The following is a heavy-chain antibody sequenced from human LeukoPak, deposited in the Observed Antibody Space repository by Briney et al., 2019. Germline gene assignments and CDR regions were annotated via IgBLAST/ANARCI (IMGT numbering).Heavy chain of an antibody. Sequence: PGGSLRLSCAASGLTLSTYAMHWVRQAPGKGLEWVAYISGTGFTTYYADSVKGRFTISSDSSKNTLFLQMNSLRAEDTAIYYCAKDGYNWIAFDDWGQGTLVTVSS. CDR1: GLTLSTYA. D-gene: IGHD1-20*01. J-gene: IGHJ4*02. V-gene: IGHV3-23*01. CDR3: AKDGYNWIAFDD. CDR2: ISGTGFTT.